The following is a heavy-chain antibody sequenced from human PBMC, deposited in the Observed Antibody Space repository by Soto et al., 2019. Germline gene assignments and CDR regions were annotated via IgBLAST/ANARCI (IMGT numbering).Heavy chain of an antibody. CDR1: GFTFSSYS. CDR3: ASSYDYVWGSPTY. V-gene: IGHV3-21*01. D-gene: IGHD3-16*01. CDR2: ISSSSSYI. Sequence: GGSLRLSCAASGFTFSSYSMNWVRQAPGKGLEWVSSISSSSSYIYYADSVKGRFTISRDNAKNSLYLQMNSLRAEDTAVYYCASSYDYVWGSPTYWGQGTLVTVSS. J-gene: IGHJ4*02.